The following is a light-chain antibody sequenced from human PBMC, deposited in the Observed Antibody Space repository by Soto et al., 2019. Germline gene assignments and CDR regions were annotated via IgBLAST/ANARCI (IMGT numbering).Light chain of an antibody. J-gene: IGLJ1*01. Sequence: QSALTQPASVSGSPGQSITISCTGTSSDVGGYNYVSWCQQHPGKAPKLMIHDVSNRPSGVSNRFSGSKSGNTASLTISGLQAEDEADYYCSSYTSSSTLVVFGTGTKLTVL. V-gene: IGLV2-14*01. CDR1: SSDVGGYNY. CDR3: SSYTSSSTLVV. CDR2: DVS.